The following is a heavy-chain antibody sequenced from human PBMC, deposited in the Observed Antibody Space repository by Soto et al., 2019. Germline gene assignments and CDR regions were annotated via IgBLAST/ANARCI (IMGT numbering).Heavy chain of an antibody. CDR3: ARDYCTATNCYKNFGMDV. Sequence: QVQLVQSGAEMKKPGSSVKVSCRGSGGTLSTYTINWVRQVPGQGLEWMGGIIPMFNVTKYAQKFEGRVTITADESTNTGYMQVSSLRSEDTAVYYCARDYCTATNCYKNFGMDVWGQGTTVIVSS. D-gene: IGHD2-8*02. J-gene: IGHJ6*02. CDR2: IIPMFNVT. V-gene: IGHV1-69*01. CDR1: GGTLSTYT.